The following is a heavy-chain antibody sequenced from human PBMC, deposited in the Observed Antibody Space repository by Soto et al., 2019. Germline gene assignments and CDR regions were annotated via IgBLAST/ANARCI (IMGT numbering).Heavy chain of an antibody. CDR1: GGTFSSYA. CDR3: ARFWSGYSSFDY. D-gene: IGHD3-3*01. J-gene: IGHJ4*02. CDR2: IIPIFGTA. Sequence: SVKVSCKASGGTFSSYAISWVRQAPGQGLEWMGGIIPIFGTANYAQKFQGRVTITADESTSTAYMELSSLRSEDTAVYYCARFWSGYSSFDYWGQGTLVTVSS. V-gene: IGHV1-69*13.